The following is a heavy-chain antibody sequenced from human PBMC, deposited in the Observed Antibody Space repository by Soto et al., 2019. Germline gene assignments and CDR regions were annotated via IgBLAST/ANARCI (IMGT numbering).Heavy chain of an antibody. Sequence: QVQLVQSGAEVKKPGASVKVSCKASGYTFTSYGISWVRQAPGQGLEWMGWISAYNGNTNYAQKLQGRVTMTTDTSPSPAYMGARSLSTYETGVYCFAGERTEYYGLGSYNTFDYWGQGTLVTVSS. CDR2: ISAYNGNT. CDR3: AGERTEYYGLGSYNTFDY. CDR1: GYTFTSYG. D-gene: IGHD3-10*01. V-gene: IGHV1-18*01. J-gene: IGHJ4*02.